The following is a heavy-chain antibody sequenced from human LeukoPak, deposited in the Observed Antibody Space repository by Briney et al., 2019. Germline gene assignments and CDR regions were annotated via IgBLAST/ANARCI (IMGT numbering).Heavy chain of an antibody. J-gene: IGHJ5*02. Sequence: GGSLGLSCAASGFTFSSYAMHWVRQAPGKGLEWVAVISYDGSNKYYADSVKGRFTISRDNSKNTLYLQMNSLRAEDTAVYYCARDGFWSGYSTGGWFDPWGQGTLVTVSS. CDR2: ISYDGSNK. CDR3: ARDGFWSGYSTGGWFDP. V-gene: IGHV3-30-3*01. D-gene: IGHD3-3*01. CDR1: GFTFSSYA.